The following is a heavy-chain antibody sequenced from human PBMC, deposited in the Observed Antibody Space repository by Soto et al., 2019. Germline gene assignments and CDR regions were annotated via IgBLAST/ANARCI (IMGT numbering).Heavy chain of an antibody. J-gene: IGHJ4*02. V-gene: IGHV3-74*01. D-gene: IGHD6-25*01. CDR3: VRGSAAVTTQRLFDY. Sequence: GGSLRLSCKASGFTLSTHCMHWVRQAPGKGLVWVARISNDGANTNYVDSVKGRFTISRDIARNTLYLQMNSLRDDDTALYYCVRGSAAVTTQRLFDYWGQGT. CDR2: ISNDGANT. CDR1: GFTLSTHC.